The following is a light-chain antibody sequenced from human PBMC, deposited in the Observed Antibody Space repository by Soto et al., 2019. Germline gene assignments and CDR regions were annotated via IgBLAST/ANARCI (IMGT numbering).Light chain of an antibody. Sequence: EVVLTQSAGTLSLSPGESGTLSCRVSSTVDSIYLAWYQQKPGQAPRLLIYGATNRATGIPDRFSGSGSGTDFTLAIRRLEAEDVAVYYCHQFGCSPRTFGQGTKVDIK. V-gene: IGKV3-20*01. J-gene: IGKJ1*01. CDR2: GAT. CDR3: HQFGCSPRT. CDR1: STVDSIY.